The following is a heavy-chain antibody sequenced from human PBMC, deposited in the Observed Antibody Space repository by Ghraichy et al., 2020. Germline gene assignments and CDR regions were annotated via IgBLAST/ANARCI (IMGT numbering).Heavy chain of an antibody. J-gene: IGHJ4*02. CDR1: GFTFSNFN. CDR2: ISSSGTYM. V-gene: IGHV3-21*01. Sequence: GGSLRLSCAASGFTFSNFNMNWVRQAPGKGLEWVASISSSGTYMHYADSGKGRFTISRDNAKNSVYLQMDSLRAEDTAVYYCARQGNCGGDCYSFLQYWGQGTLVTVSS. D-gene: IGHD2-21*02. CDR3: ARQGNCGGDCYSFLQY.